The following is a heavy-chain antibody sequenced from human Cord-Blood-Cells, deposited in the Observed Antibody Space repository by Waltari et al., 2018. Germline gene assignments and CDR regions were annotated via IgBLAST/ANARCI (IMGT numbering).Heavy chain of an antibody. D-gene: IGHD6-25*01. CDR2: INHSGST. V-gene: IGHV4-34*01. CDR1: GGSFSGYY. Sequence: QVQLQQWGAGLVKPSETLSLTCAVYGGSFSGYYWSWIRQPPGKGLEWIGEINHSGSTNYNPSFKSRVTISVDTSKNQFSLKLSSVTAADTAVYYCARGLAAAPYLFDPWGQGTLVTVSS. J-gene: IGHJ5*02. CDR3: ARGLAAAPYLFDP.